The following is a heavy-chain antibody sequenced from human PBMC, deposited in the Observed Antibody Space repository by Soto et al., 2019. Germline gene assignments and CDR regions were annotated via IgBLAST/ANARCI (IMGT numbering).Heavy chain of an antibody. CDR3: ATLDPYYYDSSGYFDY. D-gene: IGHD3-22*01. V-gene: IGHV1-24*01. CDR2: FDPEDGET. CDR1: GYTLTELS. J-gene: IGHJ4*02. Sequence: GASVKVSCKVSGYTLTELSMHWVRQAPGKGLEWMGGFDPEDGETIYAQKFQGRVTMTEDTSTDTAYMELSSLRSEDTAVYYCATLDPYYYDSSGYFDYWGQGTLVTVSS.